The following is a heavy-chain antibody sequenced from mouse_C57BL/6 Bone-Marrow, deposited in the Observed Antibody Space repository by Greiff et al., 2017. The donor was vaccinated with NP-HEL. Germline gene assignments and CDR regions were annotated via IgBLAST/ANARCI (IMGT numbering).Heavy chain of an antibody. CDR2: IRNKANGYTT. V-gene: IGHV7-3*01. CDR3: ERYDDYDGDDFDY. Sequence: EVKLMESGGGLVQPGGSLSLSCAASGFTFTDYYMSWVRQPPGKALEWLGFIRNKANGYTTEYSASVKGRFTISRDNSQSILYLQMNALRAEDSATYYCERYDDYDGDDFDYWGQGTTLTVSS. D-gene: IGHD2-4*01. J-gene: IGHJ2*01. CDR1: GFTFTDYY.